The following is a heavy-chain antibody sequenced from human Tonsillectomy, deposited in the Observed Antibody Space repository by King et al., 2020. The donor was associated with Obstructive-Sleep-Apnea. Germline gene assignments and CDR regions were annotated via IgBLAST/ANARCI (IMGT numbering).Heavy chain of an antibody. V-gene: IGHV4-38-2*02. D-gene: IGHD6-13*01. J-gene: IGHJ4*02. CDR2: IYHSGST. Sequence: VQLQESGPGLVKPSETLSLTCTVSGYSISSGYYWGWIRQPPGKGLEWIGSIYHSGSTYYNPSLKSRVTISVDTSKNQFSLKLSSVTAADTAVYYCARTYSSSWYYFDYWGQGTLVTVSS. CDR1: GYSISSGYY. CDR3: ARTYSSSWYYFDY.